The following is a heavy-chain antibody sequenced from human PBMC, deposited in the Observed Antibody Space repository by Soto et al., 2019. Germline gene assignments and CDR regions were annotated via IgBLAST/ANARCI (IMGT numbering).Heavy chain of an antibody. V-gene: IGHV1-2*02. CDR1: GYTFTDYY. Sequence: QVQLVQSGAEVKKPGASVKVSCKASGYTFTDYYLHWVRQAPGQGLESMGWINPNTGHTNYSQKLQGGVTMTRETSISTAYMELRRLTSDDTAMYHCARLRLVRRTEKDWGQGTLVTVSS. CDR2: INPNTGHT. D-gene: IGHD2-21*01. J-gene: IGHJ4*02. CDR3: ARLRLVRRTEKD.